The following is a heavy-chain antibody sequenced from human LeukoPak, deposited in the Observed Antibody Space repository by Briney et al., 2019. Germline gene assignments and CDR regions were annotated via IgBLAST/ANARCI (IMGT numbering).Heavy chain of an antibody. V-gene: IGHV3-21*01. CDR3: ARVALGSYNWFDP. D-gene: IGHD3-10*01. J-gene: IGHJ5*02. Sequence: GGSLRLSCAASGFTFSSYSMNWVRQAPGKGLEWVSSISSSSSYIYYADSVKGRFTISRDNAKNTVYLQMNSLRAEDTAVYYCARVALGSYNWFDPWGQGTLVTVSS. CDR2: ISSSSSYI. CDR1: GFTFSSYS.